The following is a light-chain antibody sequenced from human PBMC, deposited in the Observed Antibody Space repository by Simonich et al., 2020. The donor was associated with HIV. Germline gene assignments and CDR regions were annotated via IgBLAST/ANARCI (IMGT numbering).Light chain of an antibody. V-gene: IGKV1-NL1*01. J-gene: IGKJ2*01. Sequence: DIQMTQSPSSLSASVGDRVTITCRARQGIRNSLAWYQEKPGKAPKLLLYAASRLESGVPSRFSGSGSGTDYTLTISSLQPEDFATYYCQQYYSTPYTFGQGTKLEIK. CDR3: QQYYSTPYT. CDR2: AAS. CDR1: QGIRNS.